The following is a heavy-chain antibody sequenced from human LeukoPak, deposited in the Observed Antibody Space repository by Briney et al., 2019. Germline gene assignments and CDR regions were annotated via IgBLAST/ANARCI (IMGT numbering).Heavy chain of an antibody. CDR1: GYSISSGYY. V-gene: IGHV4-38-2*02. CDR3: ARSDVGCTNGVCFQNFDY. J-gene: IGHJ4*02. D-gene: IGHD2-8*01. CDR2: IYHSGST. Sequence: SETLSLTCTVSGYSISSGYYWGWIRQPPGKGLEWIGSIYHSGSTYYNPSLKSRVTISVDTSKNQFSLKLSSVTAADTAVYYCARSDVGCTNGVCFQNFDYWGQGTLVTVSS.